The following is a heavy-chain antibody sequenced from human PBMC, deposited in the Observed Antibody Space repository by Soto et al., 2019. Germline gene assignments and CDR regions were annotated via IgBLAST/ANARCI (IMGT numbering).Heavy chain of an antibody. V-gene: IGHV4-34*01. Sequence: QVQLQQWGAGLLKPSETLSLTCAVYGGSFSGYYWSWIRQPPGKGLEWIGEINHSGSTNYNPYLKSRVTISVDTSKNQFSLKLSSVTAADTAVYYCARGHYDFWSGYYTYNWFDPWGQGTLVTVSS. D-gene: IGHD3-3*01. CDR2: INHSGST. CDR3: ARGHYDFWSGYYTYNWFDP. J-gene: IGHJ5*02. CDR1: GGSFSGYY.